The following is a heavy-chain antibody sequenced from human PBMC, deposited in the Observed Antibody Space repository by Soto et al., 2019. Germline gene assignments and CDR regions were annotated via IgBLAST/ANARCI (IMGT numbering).Heavy chain of an antibody. Sequence: SETLSLTCAVYGVSFSGYYWSWIRQPPGKGLEWIGEINHSGSTNYNPSLKSRVTISVDTSKNQFSMKLSSVTAADTAVYYCSIVVVPAAMGGSYYYGMDVWGQGTTVTVSS. CDR3: SIVVVPAAMGGSYYYGMDV. J-gene: IGHJ6*02. CDR2: INHSGST. V-gene: IGHV4-34*01. D-gene: IGHD2-2*01. CDR1: GVSFSGYY.